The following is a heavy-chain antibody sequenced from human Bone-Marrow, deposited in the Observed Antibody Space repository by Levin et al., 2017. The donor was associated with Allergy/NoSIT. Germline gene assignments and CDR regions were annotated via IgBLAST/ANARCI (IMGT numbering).Heavy chain of an antibody. CDR1: GGSITNYY. Sequence: PSETLSLTCAVSGGSITNYYWSWIRQPPGKGLEWIGYIYFTGSTTYNPSLNSRVTMSMDTSNNQFSLKMTSLTEAATGIYYCAKGCLAGRAGAGAFDPWGQGTPVIVSS. CDR2: IYFTGST. CDR3: AKGCLAGRAGAGAFDP. J-gene: IGHJ5*02. V-gene: IGHV4-59*01. D-gene: IGHD6-13*01.